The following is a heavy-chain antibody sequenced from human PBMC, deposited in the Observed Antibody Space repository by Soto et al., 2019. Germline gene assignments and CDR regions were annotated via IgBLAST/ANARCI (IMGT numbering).Heavy chain of an antibody. CDR1: GFIFSDYE. CDR3: VEGYWTGGTCFDAFDL. D-gene: IGHD2-8*02. CDR2: ISDGGTTI. J-gene: IGHJ3*01. Sequence: EAELVESGGGLVQPGGSLTLSCAASGFIFSDYEVDWVRQAPGRGPEWISYISDGGTTIYYAASVKGRFTISRDDAKKSPLLHMNNLRIDDTAIFFFVEGYWTGGTCFDAFDLWGQGTVVTVSS. V-gene: IGHV3-48*03.